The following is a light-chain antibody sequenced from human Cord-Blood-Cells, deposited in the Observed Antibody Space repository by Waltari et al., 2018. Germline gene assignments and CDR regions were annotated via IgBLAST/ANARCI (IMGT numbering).Light chain of an antibody. CDR3: QQSYSTFLCT. J-gene: IGKJ2*02. V-gene: IGKV1-39*01. Sequence: DIQMTQSPSSLSASVGDRVTITCRASQSISSYLNWYQQKPGKAPKLLIYAASSLQSGVPSRFSGSGSGTDFTLTISSLQPEDFATYYGQQSYSTFLCTFGEGTKLEIK. CDR1: QSISSY. CDR2: AAS.